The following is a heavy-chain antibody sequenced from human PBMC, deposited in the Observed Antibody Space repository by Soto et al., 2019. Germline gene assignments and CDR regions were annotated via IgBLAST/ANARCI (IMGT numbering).Heavy chain of an antibody. Sequence: QVQLQQWGAGLLKPSETRSLTCAGYGVSFSAYYWSWIRQPPGKGLEWIGEINHSGSTTYNPSLKRRVTISVDRSKNQFSLKLSSVTAADTSLYYCARGVGYAGVDYWGQGTLVTVSS. D-gene: IGHD5-12*01. CDR2: INHSGST. V-gene: IGHV4-34*01. CDR1: GVSFSAYY. J-gene: IGHJ4*02. CDR3: ARGVGYAGVDY.